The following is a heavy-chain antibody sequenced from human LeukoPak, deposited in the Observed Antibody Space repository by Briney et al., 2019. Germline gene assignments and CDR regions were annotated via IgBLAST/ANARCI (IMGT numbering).Heavy chain of an antibody. D-gene: IGHD3-22*01. CDR1: GFTFSSYE. V-gene: IGHV3-23*01. Sequence: GGSLRLSCAASGFTFSSYEMNWVRQAPGKGLEWVSSIRGTGGGTYYADSVKGRFTISRDNSNNTLYLQMNSLIAEDTVVYYCAKVSVGEYYDSSGYRNWGQGTLVTVSS. CDR3: AKVSVGEYYDSSGYRN. CDR2: IRGTGGGT. J-gene: IGHJ4*02.